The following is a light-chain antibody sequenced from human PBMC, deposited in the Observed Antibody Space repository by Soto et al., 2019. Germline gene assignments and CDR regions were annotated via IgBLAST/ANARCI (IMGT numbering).Light chain of an antibody. CDR1: QGISSW. CDR2: DAS. Sequence: DIQMTQSPSSVSASVGDRVTITCRASQGISSWLAWYQQKPEKAPKLVIYDASSLQSGVPSRFSGSGSGTEFTLTISSLQPDDFATYYCQQYNSYSRTFGQGTKVDIK. J-gene: IGKJ1*01. V-gene: IGKV1D-16*01. CDR3: QQYNSYSRT.